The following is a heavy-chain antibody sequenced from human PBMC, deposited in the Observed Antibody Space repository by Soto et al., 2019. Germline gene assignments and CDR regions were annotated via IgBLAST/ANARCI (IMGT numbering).Heavy chain of an antibody. CDR2: IYPGDPDT. D-gene: IGHD2-2*01. J-gene: IGHJ4*02. CDR1: GYSFTSYW. V-gene: IGHV5-51*01. Sequence: GESLKISCKGSGYSFTSYWIAWVRQMPGKGLEWMGMIYPGDPDTRYSPSFQGQVTLSADKSITTAYLQWSGLKASDTAMYYCAIMYITSTIDHWGQGTLVTVSS. CDR3: AIMYITSTIDH.